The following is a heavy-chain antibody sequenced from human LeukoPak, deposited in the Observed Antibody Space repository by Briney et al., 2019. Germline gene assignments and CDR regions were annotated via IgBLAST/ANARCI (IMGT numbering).Heavy chain of an antibody. V-gene: IGHV4-59*01. J-gene: IGHJ4*02. CDR2: IYYSGST. D-gene: IGHD5-18*01. CDR1: GGSISSYY. Sequence: KPSETLSLTCTVSGGSISSYYWSWIRQPPGKGLEWIVYIYYSGSTNYNPSLKSRVTISVDTSKNQFSLKLSSVTAADTAVYYCARGARGYSYGHFDYWGQGTLVTVSS. CDR3: ARGARGYSYGHFDY.